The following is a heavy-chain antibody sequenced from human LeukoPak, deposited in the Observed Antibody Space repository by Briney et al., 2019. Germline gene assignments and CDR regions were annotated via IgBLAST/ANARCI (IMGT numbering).Heavy chain of an antibody. V-gene: IGHV4-31*03. CDR3: ARAAGSSWPYYYYGMDV. CDR2: IYYSGST. J-gene: IGHJ6*02. D-gene: IGHD6-13*01. Sequence: SQTLSLTCTVSGGSTSSGGYYWSWIRQHPGKGLEWIGYIYYSGSTYYNPSLKSRVTISVDTSKNQFSLKLSSVTAADTAVYYCARAAGSSWPYYYYGMDVWGQGTTVTVSS. CDR1: GGSTSSGGYY.